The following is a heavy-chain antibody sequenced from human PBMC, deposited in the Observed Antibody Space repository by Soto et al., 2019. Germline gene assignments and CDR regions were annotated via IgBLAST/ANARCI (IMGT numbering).Heavy chain of an antibody. CDR1: GGTFSSYA. D-gene: IGHD3-9*01. J-gene: IGHJ4*02. CDR3: ARGTPLRYFGWCFDY. Sequence: QVQLVQSGAEVKKPGSSVKVSCKASGGTFSSYAISWVRQAPGQGLEWMGGIIPIFGTANYAQKFPGRVTINADESTGTGYMELGSLSTEDTAVYYCARGTPLRYFGWCFDYWGQGTLVTVSS. V-gene: IGHV1-69*12. CDR2: IIPIFGTA.